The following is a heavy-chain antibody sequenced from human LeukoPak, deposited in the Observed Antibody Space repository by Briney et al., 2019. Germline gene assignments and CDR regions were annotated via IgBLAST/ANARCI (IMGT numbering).Heavy chain of an antibody. J-gene: IGHJ4*02. V-gene: IGHV3-30-3*01. CDR2: ISYDGSNK. D-gene: IGHD5-24*01. Sequence: PLGSLRLSCAASGFTFSSYAMHGVRQAPGKGLERVAVISYDGSNKYYADSAKGRFTISRDNSKSTLYLQMNSLRAEDTAVYYCARDAVRRDGYPGAFDYWGQGTLVTVSS. CDR3: ARDAVRRDGYPGAFDY. CDR1: GFTFSSYA.